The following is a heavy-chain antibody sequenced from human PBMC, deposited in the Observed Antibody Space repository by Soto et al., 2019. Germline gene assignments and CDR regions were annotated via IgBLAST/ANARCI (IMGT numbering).Heavy chain of an antibody. J-gene: IGHJ4*02. CDR1: GGTFSSYA. Sequence: SVKVSCKASGGTFSSYAISWVRQAPGQGLEWVGGIIPIFGTANYAQKFQGRVTITADKSTSTAYMELSSLRSEDTAVYYCARVNWAYCSSTSCYADYWGQGTLVTVYS. D-gene: IGHD2-2*01. CDR3: ARVNWAYCSSTSCYADY. CDR2: IIPIFGTA. V-gene: IGHV1-69*06.